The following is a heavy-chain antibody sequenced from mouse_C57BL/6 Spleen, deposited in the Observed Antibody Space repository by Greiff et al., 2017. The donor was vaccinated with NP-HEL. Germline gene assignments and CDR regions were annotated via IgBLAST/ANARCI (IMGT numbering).Heavy chain of an antibody. CDR3: ARGGSSYVWYFDV. D-gene: IGHD1-1*01. CDR1: GYTFTSYW. J-gene: IGHJ1*03. V-gene: IGHV1-7*01. CDR2: INPSSGYT. Sequence: QVQLQQSGAELAKPGASVKLSCKASGYTFTSYWMHWVKQRPGQGREWIGYINPSSGYTKYNQKFKDKATLTADKSSSTAYMQLSSLTYEDSAVYYCARGGSSYVWYFDVWGTGTTVTVSS.